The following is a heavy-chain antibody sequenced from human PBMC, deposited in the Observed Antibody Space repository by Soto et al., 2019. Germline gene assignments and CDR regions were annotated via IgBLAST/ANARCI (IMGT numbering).Heavy chain of an antibody. V-gene: IGHV4-31*03. D-gene: IGHD6-6*01. CDR2: IYYSGST. CDR3: ARVQVLIRQSIAARPLRTNRFDP. J-gene: IGHJ5*02. Sequence: SETLSLTCTVSGGSISSGGYYWSWIRQHPGKGLEWIGYIYYSGSTYYNPSLKSRVTISVDTSKNQFSLKLSSVTAADTAVYYCARVQVLIRQSIAARPLRTNRFDPWGQGTLVTVSS. CDR1: GGSISSGGYY.